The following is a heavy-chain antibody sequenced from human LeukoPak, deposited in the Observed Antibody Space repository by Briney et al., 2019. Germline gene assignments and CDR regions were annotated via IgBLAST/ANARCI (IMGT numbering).Heavy chain of an antibody. D-gene: IGHD2-21*01. J-gene: IGHJ4*02. CDR3: ATSPYCGGDCYYFDY. CDR2: FDPEDGET. V-gene: IGHV1-24*01. CDR1: GYTLTELS. Sequence: GASVKVSCKASGYTLTELSMHWVRQAPGKGLEWMGGFDPEDGETIYAQKFQGRVTMTEDTSTDTAYMELSSLRSEDAAVYYCATSPYCGGDCYYFDYWGQGTLVTVSS.